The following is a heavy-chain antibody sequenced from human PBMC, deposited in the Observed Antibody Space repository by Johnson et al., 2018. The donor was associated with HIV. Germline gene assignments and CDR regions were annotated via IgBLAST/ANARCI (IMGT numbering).Heavy chain of an antibody. Sequence: VQLVESGGGVARPGWSLRLSCAASRFTFSSYWMHWVRQAPGKGLVWVSAISGGGGSTYYADSVKGRFTISRDNSKNTLYLEMNSLRAEDTAVYYCAKDTGAYYDTFLAFDIWGQGTMVTVSS. D-gene: IGHD3-22*01. CDR1: RFTFSSYW. CDR3: AKDTGAYYDTFLAFDI. J-gene: IGHJ3*02. CDR2: ISGGGGST. V-gene: IGHV3-23*04.